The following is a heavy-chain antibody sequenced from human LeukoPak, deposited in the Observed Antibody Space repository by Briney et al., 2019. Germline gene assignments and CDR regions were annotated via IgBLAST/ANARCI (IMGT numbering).Heavy chain of an antibody. Sequence: GGTLRLSCAASGLTFSTYGMSWVRQAPGKGLDWVSAISGSGDTTYFADSVKGRFTISRDNSKNTLYLQMNSLRAEDTAVYYCAKDRLGAMLYFDYWGQGTLVTVSS. CDR1: GLTFSTYG. CDR3: AKDRLGAMLYFDY. V-gene: IGHV3-23*01. J-gene: IGHJ4*02. CDR2: ISGSGDTT. D-gene: IGHD1-26*01.